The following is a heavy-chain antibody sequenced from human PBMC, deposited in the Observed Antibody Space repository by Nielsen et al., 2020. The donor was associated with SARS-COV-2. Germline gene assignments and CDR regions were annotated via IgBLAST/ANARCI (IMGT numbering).Heavy chain of an antibody. CDR2: IYYSGST. V-gene: IGHV4-59*13. CDR1: GGSISKYY. J-gene: IGHJ6*02. Sequence: SETLSLTCTGSGGSISKYYWSWIRQPPGKGLEWIGYIYYSGSTNYNTSLKSRVTISVDTSKNQFSLKLGSVTAADTAVYYCARGDYYYGMDVWGQGTTVTVSS. CDR3: ARGDYYYGMDV.